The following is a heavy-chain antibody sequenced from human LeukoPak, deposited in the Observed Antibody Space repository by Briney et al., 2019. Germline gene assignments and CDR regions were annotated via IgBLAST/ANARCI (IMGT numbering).Heavy chain of an antibody. D-gene: IGHD3-22*01. CDR3: ARGAYYYDSSGYYYWAAFDI. V-gene: IGHV1-2*02. CDR2: INPNSGGT. Sequence: ASVKVSCKASGYTFTGYYMYWVRQAPGQGLEWMGWINPNSGGTNYAQKFQGRVTMTRDTSISTAYMELSRLRSDDTAVYYCARGAYYYDSSGYYYWAAFDIWGQGTMVTVSS. CDR1: GYTFTGYY. J-gene: IGHJ3*02.